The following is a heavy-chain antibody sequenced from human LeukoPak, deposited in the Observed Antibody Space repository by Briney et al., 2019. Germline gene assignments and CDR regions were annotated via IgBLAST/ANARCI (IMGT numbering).Heavy chain of an antibody. CDR3: ARDVTYYDILTGYLPLYYFDY. CDR1: GFTFSDYY. D-gene: IGHD3-9*01. J-gene: IGHJ4*02. CDR2: ISSSSSYI. Sequence: GGSLRLSCAASGFTFSDYYMNWVRQAPGKGLEWVSSISSSSSYIYYADSVKGRFTISRDNAKNSLYLQMNSLRAEDTAVYYCARDVTYYDILTGYLPLYYFDYWGQGTLVTVSS. V-gene: IGHV3-21*01.